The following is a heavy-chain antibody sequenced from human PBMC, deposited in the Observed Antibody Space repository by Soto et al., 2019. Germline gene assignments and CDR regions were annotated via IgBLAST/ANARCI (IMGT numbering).Heavy chain of an antibody. V-gene: IGHV3-23*01. J-gene: IGHJ4*02. CDR2: ISGSGGST. D-gene: IGHD1-7*01. CDR3: ANARYNWNYGRAPEFDY. CDR1: GFTFSSYA. Sequence: VGSLRLSCAASGFTFSSYAMSWVRQAPGKGLEWVSAISGSGGSTYYADSVKGRFTISRDNSKNTLYLQMNSLRAEDTAVYYCANARYNWNYGRAPEFDYWGQGTLVTVSS.